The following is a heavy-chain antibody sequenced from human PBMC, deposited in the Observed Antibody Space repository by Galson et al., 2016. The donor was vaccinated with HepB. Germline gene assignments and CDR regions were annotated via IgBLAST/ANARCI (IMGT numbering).Heavy chain of an antibody. CDR3: AAVSPFDP. CDR1: GGSINSRYSY. Sequence: SETLSLTCIVSGGSINSRYSYWGWIRQPPGKGLEWIGNIFFTGSASYNPALKSRVTISLDTSKNQFSLNLTSVTTADTAIYYCAAVSPFDPWGQGILVTVSS. V-gene: IGHV4-39*07. CDR2: IFFTGSA. J-gene: IGHJ5*02. D-gene: IGHD3-16*02.